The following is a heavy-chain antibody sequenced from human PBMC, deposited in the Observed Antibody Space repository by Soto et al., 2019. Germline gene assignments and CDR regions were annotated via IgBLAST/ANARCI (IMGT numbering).Heavy chain of an antibody. Sequence: QVQLVESGGGVVQPGRSLRLSCAASGFPFTSYGMHWVREGPDKGLEWVAIISYDGSGKYYADSVKGRFTISRDNSKNTLSLQMHSLRPEDTALYYCVGGQYYFDYRGQGTLVIVSS. J-gene: IGHJ4*02. CDR3: VGGQYYFDY. V-gene: IGHV3-30*03. D-gene: IGHD3-10*01. CDR1: GFPFTSYG. CDR2: ISYDGSGK.